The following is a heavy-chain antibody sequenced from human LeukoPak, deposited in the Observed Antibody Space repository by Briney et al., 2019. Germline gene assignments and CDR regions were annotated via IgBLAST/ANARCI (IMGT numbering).Heavy chain of an antibody. V-gene: IGHV3-30*03. Sequence: PGGSLRLSCTASGFTFSICWMSWVRQAPGKGLEWVAVISYDGSNKYYADSVKGRFTISRDNSKNTLYLQMNSLRAEDTAVYYCARDLGCSSTSCYSHYYYYMDVWGKGTTVTVSS. CDR1: GFTFSICW. D-gene: IGHD2-2*01. CDR2: ISYDGSNK. CDR3: ARDLGCSSTSCYSHYYYYMDV. J-gene: IGHJ6*03.